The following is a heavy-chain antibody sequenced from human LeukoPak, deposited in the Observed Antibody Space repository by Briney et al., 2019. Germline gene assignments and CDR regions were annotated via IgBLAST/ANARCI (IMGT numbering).Heavy chain of an antibody. CDR2: VHNNGET. Sequence: SETLSLTCTVSGGSISSYYWSWIRQPPGKGLEWIAYVHNNGETKHNPSLKSRDTISVDTPNNHISLRLSSVTAADTAMYYCARQPAATAAFDIWGLGTMVTVSS. CDR3: ARQPAATAAFDI. D-gene: IGHD5-18*01. V-gene: IGHV4-59*08. J-gene: IGHJ3*02. CDR1: GGSISSYY.